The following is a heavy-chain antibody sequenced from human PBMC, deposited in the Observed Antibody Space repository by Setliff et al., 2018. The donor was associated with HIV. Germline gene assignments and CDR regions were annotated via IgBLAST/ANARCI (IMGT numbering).Heavy chain of an antibody. Sequence: GASVKVSCKTSGYSFINYAINWVRQAPGQGLQWMGWINTQTGGPTYAQGFTGRFVFSVDTSVTTAYLQISSLKAEDTAVYYCARALYGDYGGDLNWLDPWGQGTLVTVSS. CDR3: ARALYGDYGGDLNWLDP. J-gene: IGHJ5*02. CDR2: INTQTGGP. D-gene: IGHD4-17*01. CDR1: GYSFINYA. V-gene: IGHV7-4-1*02.